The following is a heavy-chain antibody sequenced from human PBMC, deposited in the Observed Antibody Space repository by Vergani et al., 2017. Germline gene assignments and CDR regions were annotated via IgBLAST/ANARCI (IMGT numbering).Heavy chain of an antibody. CDR1: GGSISSGSYY. CDR2: IYTSGST. Sequence: QVQLQESGPGLVKPSQTLSLTCTVPGGSISSGSYYLSWIRQPAGKGLEWIGRIYTSGSTNYNPSLKSRVTISVDTSKNQFSLKMSSVTAADTAVYYCARGSSSSPYYYCYYFMDVWSKATTVTVSS. V-gene: IGHV4-61*02. J-gene: IGHJ6*03. CDR3: ARGSSSSPYYYCYYFMDV. D-gene: IGHD6-6*01.